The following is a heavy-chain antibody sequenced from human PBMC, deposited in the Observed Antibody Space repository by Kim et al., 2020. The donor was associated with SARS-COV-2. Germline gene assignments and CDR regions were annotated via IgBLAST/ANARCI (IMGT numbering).Heavy chain of an antibody. D-gene: IGHD3-10*01. Sequence: SVTDYVAYVKCRFTISRDNAKNSLYLQMNSLRVEDTAVYYCAGSGNYYGYWGQGTLVTVSS. J-gene: IGHJ4*02. CDR3: AGSGNYYGY. CDR2: SVT. V-gene: IGHV3-7*01.